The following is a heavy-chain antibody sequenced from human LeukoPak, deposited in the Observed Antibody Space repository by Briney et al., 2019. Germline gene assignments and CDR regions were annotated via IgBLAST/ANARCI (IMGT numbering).Heavy chain of an antibody. V-gene: IGHV4-4*07. Sequence: SETLSLTCTVSGGSISSYYWSWIRQPAGKGLEWIGRIYTSGSTNYNPSLKSRVTMSVDTSKNQFSLKLSSVTAADTAVYYCARDQRLGDYNRGLVYYYYMDVWGKGTTVTISS. CDR2: IYTSGST. D-gene: IGHD4-17*01. CDR3: ARDQRLGDYNRGLVYYYYMDV. CDR1: GGSISSYY. J-gene: IGHJ6*03.